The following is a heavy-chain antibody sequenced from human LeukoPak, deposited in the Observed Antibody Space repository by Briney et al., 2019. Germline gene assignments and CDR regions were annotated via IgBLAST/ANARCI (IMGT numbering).Heavy chain of an antibody. D-gene: IGHD3-10*01. CDR3: AREWSF. Sequence: PSQTLSLTCTDSGGSINSDNYYWNWIRQPAGKGLEWIGRISSSGTTNYNPSLNSRVTISLDTSKNQFSLMLNSVTAADTAVYYCAREWSFGGQGTKVTVSS. CDR2: ISSSGTT. CDR1: GGSINSDNYY. J-gene: IGHJ3*01. V-gene: IGHV4-61*02.